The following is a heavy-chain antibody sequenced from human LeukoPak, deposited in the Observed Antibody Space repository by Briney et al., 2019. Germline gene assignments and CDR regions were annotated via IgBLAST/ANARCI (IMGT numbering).Heavy chain of an antibody. CDR3: ASALTSSYDSSGYPDYFDY. J-gene: IGHJ4*02. CDR2: ISYDGSDK. Sequence: GGSLRLSCAASGFTFSSYAMHWVRQAPGKGLEWVAVISYDGSDKYYADSVKGRFTISRDNSENTLYLQMNSLRAEDTAVYYCASALTSSYDSSGYPDYFDYWGQGTLVTVSS. V-gene: IGHV3-30-3*01. CDR1: GFTFSSYA. D-gene: IGHD3-22*01.